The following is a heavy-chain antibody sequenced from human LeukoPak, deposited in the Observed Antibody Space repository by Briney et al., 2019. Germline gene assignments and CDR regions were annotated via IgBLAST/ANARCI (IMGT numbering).Heavy chain of an antibody. D-gene: IGHD3-22*01. V-gene: IGHV3-74*01. J-gene: IGHJ4*02. CDR1: GFTFSSHW. CDR2: INSDGSDI. Sequence: GGSLRLSCAASGFTFSSHWMYWVRQAPGKGLVWVSRINSDGSDISYADSVKGRFTISRDNAKNMLYLQLDSLTAEDTAVYYCSRGLVGYYHDSSTYPDSWGQGTLVTVSS. CDR3: SRGLVGYYHDSSTYPDS.